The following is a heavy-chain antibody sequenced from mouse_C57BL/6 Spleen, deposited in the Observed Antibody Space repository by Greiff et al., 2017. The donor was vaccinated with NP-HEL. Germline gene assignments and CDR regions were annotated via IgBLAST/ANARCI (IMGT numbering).Heavy chain of an antibody. CDR1: GFTFTDYY. D-gene: IGHD1-1*01. Sequence: EVQRVESGGGLVQPGGSLSLSCAASGFTFTDYYMSWVRQPPGKALEWLGFIRNKANGYTTEYSASVKGRFTISRDNSQSILYLQMNALRAEDSATYYCARSIYYYGSIYPYYAMDYWGQGTSVTVSS. CDR2: IRNKANGYTT. V-gene: IGHV7-3*01. J-gene: IGHJ4*01. CDR3: ARSIYYYGSIYPYYAMDY.